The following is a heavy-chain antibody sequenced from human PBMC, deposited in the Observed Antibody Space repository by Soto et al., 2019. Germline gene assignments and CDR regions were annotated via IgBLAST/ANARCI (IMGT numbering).Heavy chain of an antibody. J-gene: IGHJ4*02. CDR3: ARDMGCSGGRCYGDY. CDR2: MNPNSGNT. V-gene: IGHV1-8*01. CDR1: GYTFTSYD. D-gene: IGHD2-15*01. Sequence: QVQLVQSGAEVKKPGASVKVSCKASGYTFTSYDINWVRQATGQGLEWMGWMNPNSGNTGYAQKFQGRVTMTRNTSISTAYMELSRLRSEDTAEYYCARDMGCSGGRCYGDYWGQGTLVTVSS.